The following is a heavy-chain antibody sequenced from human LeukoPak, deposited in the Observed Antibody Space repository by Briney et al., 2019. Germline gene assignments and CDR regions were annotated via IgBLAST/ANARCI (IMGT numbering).Heavy chain of an antibody. Sequence: SETLSLTCAVSGYSISSGYYWGWIRQPPGKGLEWIGSIYHGGSTYHNPSLKSRFTISVDTSKNQFSLKLSSVTAADTAVYYCARDNSGSYDFWGQGTLVTVSS. D-gene: IGHD3-10*01. CDR2: IYHGGST. CDR1: GYSISSGYY. CDR3: ARDNSGSYDF. V-gene: IGHV4-38-2*02. J-gene: IGHJ4*02.